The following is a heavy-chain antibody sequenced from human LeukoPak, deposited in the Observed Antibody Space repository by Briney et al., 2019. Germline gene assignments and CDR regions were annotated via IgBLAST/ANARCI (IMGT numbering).Heavy chain of an antibody. CDR3: ARSYSSSWYESPSSPNWFDP. Sequence: PSETLSLTCTVSGGSISSYYWSWIRQPPGKGLEWIGYIYTSGSTNYNPSLKSRVTISVDTSKNQFSLKLSSVTAADTAVYYCARSYSSSWYESPSSPNWFDPWGQGTLVTVSS. J-gene: IGHJ5*02. CDR2: IYTSGST. D-gene: IGHD6-13*01. V-gene: IGHV4-4*09. CDR1: GGSISSYY.